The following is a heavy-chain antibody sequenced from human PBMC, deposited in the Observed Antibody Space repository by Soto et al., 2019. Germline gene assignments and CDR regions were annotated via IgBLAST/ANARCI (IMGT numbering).Heavy chain of an antibody. Sequence: QPGGSLRLSCAASGFTFSSYGMHWVRQAPGKGLEWVAVISYDGSNKYYADSVKGRFTISRDNSKNTLYLQMNSLRAEDTAVYYCAKDLGKATVVTGFDYWGQGTLVTVSS. CDR1: GFTFSSYG. V-gene: IGHV3-30*18. D-gene: IGHD4-17*01. CDR3: AKDLGKATVVTGFDY. CDR2: ISYDGSNK. J-gene: IGHJ4*02.